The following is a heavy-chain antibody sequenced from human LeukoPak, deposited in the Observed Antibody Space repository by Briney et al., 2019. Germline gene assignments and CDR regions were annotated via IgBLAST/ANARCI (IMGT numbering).Heavy chain of an antibody. CDR2: ISRGGSPI. CDR3: VITAGTPTDH. CDR1: GITFSDYY. Sequence: GGSLRLSCTASGITFSDYYMNWIRQAPGQSLEWLSFISRGGSPIYYADSVKGRFTISRDNAKNSLYLQMNSLRVEDTPMYYCVITAGTPTDHWGQGALVTVSS. J-gene: IGHJ4*01. V-gene: IGHV3-11*04. D-gene: IGHD1-14*01.